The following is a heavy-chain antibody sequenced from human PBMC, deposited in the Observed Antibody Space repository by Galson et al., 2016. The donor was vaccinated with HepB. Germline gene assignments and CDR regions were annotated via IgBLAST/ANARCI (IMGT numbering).Heavy chain of an antibody. CDR2: IFHSGRV. CDR1: GGSISSGDW. V-gene: IGHV4-4*02. D-gene: IGHD5-12*01. CDR3: ARQYRGGPSDY. J-gene: IGHJ4*02. Sequence: TLSLTCAVSGGSISSGDWWTWVRQPPGQGLEWIGQIFHSGRVNYTPSLASRVTISVDTSNNHFSLRLTSVTAADTALYYCARQYRGGPSDYWGQGTLVIVSS.